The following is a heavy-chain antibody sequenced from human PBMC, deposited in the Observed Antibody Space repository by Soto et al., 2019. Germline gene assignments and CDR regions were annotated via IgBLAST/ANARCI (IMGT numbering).Heavy chain of an antibody. CDR3: ASRVSIAAPPGAFDI. Sequence: ASVKVSCKASGYTFTSYGISWVRQAPGQGLEWMGWISAYNGNTNYAQKLQGRVTMTTDTSTSTAYMELRSLRSDDTAVYYCASRVSIAAPPGAFDIWGQGTMVTVSS. V-gene: IGHV1-18*01. J-gene: IGHJ3*02. D-gene: IGHD6-6*01. CDR2: ISAYNGNT. CDR1: GYTFTSYG.